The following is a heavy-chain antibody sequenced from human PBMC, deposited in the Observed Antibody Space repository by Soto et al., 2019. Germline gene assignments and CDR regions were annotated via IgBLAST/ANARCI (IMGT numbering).Heavy chain of an antibody. D-gene: IGHD1-26*01. CDR3: AKHTWGRDHYNGMNV. CDR2: INPNTSAT. V-gene: IGHV1-2*02. J-gene: IGHJ6*02. Sequence: QVQLVQSGAEVKKSGASVKVSCKASGYIFTGYFIQWLRQAPGQGLEWMGWINPNTSATNYAQKLKARITIPRDTSLGTAYMKLPSLRPDETALYYCAKHTWGRDHYNGMNVWGQGTPVTVSS. CDR1: GYIFTGYF.